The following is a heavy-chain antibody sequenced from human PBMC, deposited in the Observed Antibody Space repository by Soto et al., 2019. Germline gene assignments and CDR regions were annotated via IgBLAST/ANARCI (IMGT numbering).Heavy chain of an antibody. J-gene: IGHJ3*02. D-gene: IGHD2-15*01. CDR1: GYSFTSYW. CDR2: IYPGDSDT. V-gene: IGHV5-51*01. Sequence: PGESLKISCKGSGYSFTSYWIGWVRQMPGKGLEWMGIIYPGDSDTRYSPSFQGQVTISADKSISTAYLQWSSLKASDTAMYYCARQRYCSGGSCRLSVAAFDIWGQGTMVTVSS. CDR3: ARQRYCSGGSCRLSVAAFDI.